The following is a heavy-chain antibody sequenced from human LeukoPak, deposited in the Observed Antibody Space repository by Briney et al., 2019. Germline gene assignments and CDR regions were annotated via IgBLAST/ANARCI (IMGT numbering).Heavy chain of an antibody. D-gene: IGHD5-18*01. CDR1: GFTFSSFG. V-gene: IGHV3-30*18. Sequence: GGSLRLSCATSGFTFSSFGMHWVRQAPGKGLEWVALISYDGSNAYYADSVKGRFTISRDNSKNTLYLQMNSLRPDDTAVYYCAKGGTGYTYGYFLDYWGQGTLVTVSS. CDR2: ISYDGSNA. J-gene: IGHJ4*02. CDR3: AKGGTGYTYGYFLDY.